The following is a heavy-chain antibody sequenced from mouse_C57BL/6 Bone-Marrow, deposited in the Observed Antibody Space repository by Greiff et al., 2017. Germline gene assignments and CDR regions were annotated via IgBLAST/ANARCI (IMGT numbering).Heavy chain of an antibody. CDR1: GYSFTDYN. CDR3: AREGYYYGSSYRFYYAMDY. D-gene: IGHD1-1*01. Sequence: VQLQQSGPELVKPGASVKISCKASGYSFTDYNMNWVKQSNGKSLEWIGVINPNYGTTSYNQQFKGKATLTVDQSSSTAYMQLNSLTSEDSAVYYCAREGYYYGSSYRFYYAMDYWGQGTSVTVSS. V-gene: IGHV1-39*01. J-gene: IGHJ4*01. CDR2: INPNYGTT.